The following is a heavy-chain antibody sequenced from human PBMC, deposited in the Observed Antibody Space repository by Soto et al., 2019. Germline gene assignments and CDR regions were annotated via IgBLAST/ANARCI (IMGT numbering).Heavy chain of an antibody. CDR1: GYTFTRYG. CDR2: INKDNGNT. J-gene: IGHJ6*02. CDR3: ALVAVCGTPSTQAA. Sequence: QVQLVQSGAEVKNPGASVKVSCKASGYTFTRYGIGWARQAPGQGLEWMGWINKDNGNTNYAQKVQDRVTMTTDTSTRTAHMALRSLSSNDTAIYNCALVAVCGTPSTQAAWGQGTRLIVSS. D-gene: IGHD2-8*01. V-gene: IGHV1-18*01.